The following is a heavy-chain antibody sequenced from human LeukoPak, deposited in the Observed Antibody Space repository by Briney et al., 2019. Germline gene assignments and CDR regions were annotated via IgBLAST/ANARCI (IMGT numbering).Heavy chain of an antibody. V-gene: IGHV1-8*01. CDR1: GYTFTSYD. CDR2: VNPNSGNT. CDR3: ARTPIVVVPAAKAFDY. Sequence: ASVKVSCKASGYTFTSYDINWVRQATGQGLGWMGWVNPNSGNTGYAQKFQGRVTMTRNTSISTAYMELSSLRPEDTAVYYCARTPIVVVPAAKAFDYWGQGTLVTVSS. J-gene: IGHJ4*02. D-gene: IGHD2-2*01.